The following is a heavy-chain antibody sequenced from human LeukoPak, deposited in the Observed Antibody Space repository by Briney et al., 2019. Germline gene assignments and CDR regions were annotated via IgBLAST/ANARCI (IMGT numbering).Heavy chain of an antibody. Sequence: GGSLRLSCAASGFTFSDYYMSWIRQAPGQGLEWVSYISSSGSTIYYADSVKGRFTVTRDNSTNSLSLQMNCLRAEDTAVYYCTKVFVATLDFYFWGRGTLVTVSS. D-gene: IGHD5-12*01. V-gene: IGHV3-11*01. CDR2: ISSSGSTI. J-gene: IGHJ4*02. CDR3: TKVFVATLDFYF. CDR1: GFTFSDYY.